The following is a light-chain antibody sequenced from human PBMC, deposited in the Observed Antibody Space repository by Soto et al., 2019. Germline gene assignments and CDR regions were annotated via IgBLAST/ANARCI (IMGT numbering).Light chain of an antibody. CDR3: HQYGSSAWP. CDR1: QSVSSSY. J-gene: IGKJ1*01. Sequence: EIVLTQSPGTLSLSPGERATLSCRASQSVSSSYLAWYQQKPGQAPRLLIYGASSRATGIPDRFSGSGSGTDFTLTISRLEPEDFAVYYCHQYGSSAWPFGQGTKVDI. CDR2: GAS. V-gene: IGKV3-20*01.